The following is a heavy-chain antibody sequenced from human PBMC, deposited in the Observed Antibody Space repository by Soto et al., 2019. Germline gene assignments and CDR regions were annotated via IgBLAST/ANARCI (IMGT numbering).Heavy chain of an antibody. J-gene: IGHJ6*02. D-gene: IGHD1-20*01. CDR2: IWYDGSNK. CDR1: GFTFSSYG. V-gene: IGHV3-33*01. Sequence: QVQLVESGGGVVQPGRSLRLSCAASGFTFSSYGMHWVRQAPGKGLEWVAVIWYDGSNKYYADSVKGRFTISRDNSKNTLYLQMNSLRAEDTAVYYCARDGPTSIPGYYYYGMDVWGQGTTVTVSS. CDR3: ARDGPTSIPGYYYYGMDV.